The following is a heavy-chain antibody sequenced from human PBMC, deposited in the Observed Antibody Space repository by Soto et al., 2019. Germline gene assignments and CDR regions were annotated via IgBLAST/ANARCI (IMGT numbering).Heavy chain of an antibody. V-gene: IGHV3-21*01. CDR2: ISSSSSYI. CDR3: ARDREYSSGWYTYYYYYGMDV. J-gene: IGHJ6*02. CDR1: GFTFSSYS. Sequence: GGSLRLSCAASGFTFSSYSMNWVRQAPGKGLEWVSSISSSSSYIYYADSVKGRFTISRDNAKNSLYLQMNSLRAEDTAVYYCARDREYSSGWYTYYYYYGMDVWGQGTMVTVSS. D-gene: IGHD6-19*01.